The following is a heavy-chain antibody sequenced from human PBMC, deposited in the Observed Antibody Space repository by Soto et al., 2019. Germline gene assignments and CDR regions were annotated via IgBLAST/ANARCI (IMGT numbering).Heavy chain of an antibody. CDR3: AHTKDSSGFLTS. J-gene: IGHJ5*02. CDR2: IHWNDDK. D-gene: IGHD3-22*01. Sequence: KSGPTLVNPTQTLTLTCSFSGFSLSVYGLRVIWFRQPPGDTLEWLALIHWNDDKRYSPYLKSRLTITKDTSKNQVVLTLTNLDPLDTGTYFCAHTKDSSGFLTSWGQGILVTVSS. V-gene: IGHV2-5*01. CDR1: GFSLSVYGLR.